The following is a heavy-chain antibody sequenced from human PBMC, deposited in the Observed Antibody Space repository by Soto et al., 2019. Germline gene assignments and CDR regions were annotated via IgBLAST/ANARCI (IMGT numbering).Heavy chain of an antibody. J-gene: IGHJ4*01. V-gene: IGHV4-61*03. D-gene: IGHD3-16*01. CDR3: AKESFGVLVK. CDR1: GGSVTSASGSYY. Sequence: SETLSLTCNVSGGSVTSASGSYYWTWIRQSPGKGLEWIGYIYYNGSTNYNPALKSRVTMSLDTPKNHLSLSLKSVTAADTAVYYCAKESFGVLVKWGQGTLVTVSS. CDR2: IYYNGST.